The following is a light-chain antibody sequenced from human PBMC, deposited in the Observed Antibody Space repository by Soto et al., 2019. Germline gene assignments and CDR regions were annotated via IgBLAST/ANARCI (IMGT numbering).Light chain of an antibody. Sequence: EIVLTQSPGTLSLSPGERATLSCRASQSVSSSYLAWYQQKPGQAPRLLIYGASSRATGIPDRFSGSGYGTDFPLTVSRLEPADFAVYYCQQYGSSPWTFGQGTKVEIK. J-gene: IGKJ1*01. CDR3: QQYGSSPWT. CDR1: QSVSSSY. CDR2: GAS. V-gene: IGKV3-20*01.